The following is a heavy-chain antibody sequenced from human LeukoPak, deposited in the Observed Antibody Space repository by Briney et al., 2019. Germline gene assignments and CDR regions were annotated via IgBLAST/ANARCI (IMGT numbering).Heavy chain of an antibody. CDR2: IYSGGST. CDR3: ARDQGIVGATYYYGMDV. J-gene: IGHJ6*02. Sequence: GGSLRLSCAASGFTVSSNYMSWVRQAPGKGLEWVSVIYSGGSTYYADSVKGRFTISRDNSKNTLYLQMNSLRAEDTAVYYCARDQGIVGATYYYGMDVWGQGTTVTVSS. V-gene: IGHV3-66*01. D-gene: IGHD1-26*01. CDR1: GFTVSSNY.